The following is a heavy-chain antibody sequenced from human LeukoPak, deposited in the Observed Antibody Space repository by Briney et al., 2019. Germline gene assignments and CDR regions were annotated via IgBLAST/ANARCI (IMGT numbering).Heavy chain of an antibody. V-gene: IGHV4-4*07. CDR2: IYTSGST. CDR1: GGSISSYY. J-gene: IGHJ5*02. Sequence: PSETLSLTCTVSGGSISSYYWSWIRQPAGKGLEWIGRIYTSGSTNYNPSLKSRVTMSVDTSKNQFSLKLSSVTAADTAVYYCARDLFIPRTYGSGNNWFDPWGQGTLVTVSS. D-gene: IGHD3-10*01. CDR3: ARDLFIPRTYGSGNNWFDP.